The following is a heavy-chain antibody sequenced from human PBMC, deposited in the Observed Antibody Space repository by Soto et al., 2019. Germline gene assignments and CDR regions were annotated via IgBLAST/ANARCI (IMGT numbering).Heavy chain of an antibody. CDR2: IYSGGST. V-gene: IGHV3-66*01. Sequence: EVQLVESGGGLVQPGGSLRLSCEASGFTVSSNYMSWVRQAPGKGLEWVAVIYSGGSTYYADSVKGRFTISRDNSKNTPYLQMNSLRAEDTAVYYCARGGYVGVVAATNDAFDIWGQGTMVTVSS. J-gene: IGHJ3*02. D-gene: IGHD2-15*01. CDR3: ARGGYVGVVAATNDAFDI. CDR1: GFTVSSNY.